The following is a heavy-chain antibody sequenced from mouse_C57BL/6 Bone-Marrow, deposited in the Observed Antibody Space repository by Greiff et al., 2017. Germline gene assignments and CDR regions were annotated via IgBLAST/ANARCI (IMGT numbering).Heavy chain of an antibody. Sequence: DVKLQESGGDLVKPGGSLKLSCAASGFTFSSYGMSWVRQTPDKRLEWVATISSGGSYTYYPDSVKGRFTISRDNAKNTLYLQMSSRKSEDTAMYYCARHLTAYYFGYWGQGTTLTVSS. CDR3: ARHLTAYYFGY. CDR1: GFTFSSYG. V-gene: IGHV5-6*02. J-gene: IGHJ2*01. CDR2: ISSGGSYT. D-gene: IGHD3-2*01.